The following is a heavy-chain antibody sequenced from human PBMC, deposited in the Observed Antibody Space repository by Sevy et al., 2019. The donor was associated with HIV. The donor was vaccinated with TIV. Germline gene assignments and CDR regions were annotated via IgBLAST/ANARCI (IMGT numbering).Heavy chain of an antibody. J-gene: IGHJ4*02. CDR3: ARAGGEEIFGANGYYFDY. D-gene: IGHD3-3*01. CDR2: INHSGST. V-gene: IGHV4-34*01. Sequence: SETLSLTCAVYGGSFSGYYWSWILQPPGKGLEWIGEINHSGSTNYNPSLKSRVTISVDTSKNQFSLKLSSVTAADTAVYYCARAGGEEIFGANGYYFDYWGQGTLVTVSS. CDR1: GGSFSGYY.